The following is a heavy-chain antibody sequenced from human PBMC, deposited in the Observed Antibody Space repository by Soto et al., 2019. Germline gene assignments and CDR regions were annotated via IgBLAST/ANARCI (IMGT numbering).Heavy chain of an antibody. D-gene: IGHD3-16*02. CDR2: ITGSGGGT. V-gene: IGHV3-23*01. CDR1: GFMLANYA. Sequence: GGSLRLSCAASGFMLANYAMGWVRQAPGKVLELVSAITGSGGGTYYADSVKGRFTVSRDNSKNTLYLQMHSLRAEDAAIFYWEKCYTNGIIPPTVGGNYCYYDIDVWGQGTRVTVS. J-gene: IGHJ6*02. CDR3: EKCYTNGIIPPTVGGNYCYYDIDV.